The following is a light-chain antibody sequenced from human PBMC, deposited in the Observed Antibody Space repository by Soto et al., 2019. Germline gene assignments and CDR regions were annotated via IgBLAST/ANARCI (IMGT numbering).Light chain of an antibody. J-gene: IGKJ4*01. CDR3: QQYYSLPLT. CDR2: WAS. CDR1: QSGLYNSNNKNY. Sequence: DIVMTQSPDSLAVSLGERATINCKSSQSGLYNSNNKNYLAWYQQKPGQPPKLLIYWASTRESGVPDRFSGSGSGTDFTPTVRSLQAEDVAVYYCQQYYSLPLTFGGGTKVEIK. V-gene: IGKV4-1*01.